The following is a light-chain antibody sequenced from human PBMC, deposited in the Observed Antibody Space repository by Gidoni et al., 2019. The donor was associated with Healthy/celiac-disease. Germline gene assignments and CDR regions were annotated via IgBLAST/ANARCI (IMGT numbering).Light chain of an antibody. CDR3: QQYNSYSQT. CDR2: KAS. CDR1: QSLSSW. Sequence: IQMTQAPSTLSASVGDRVTLTCRASQSLSSWLAWYQQKPGKAPKLLIYKASSLESGVPSSFSGSGSGTEFTLTISSLQPDDFATYYCQQYNSYSQTFGQGTKVEIK. V-gene: IGKV1-5*03. J-gene: IGKJ1*01.